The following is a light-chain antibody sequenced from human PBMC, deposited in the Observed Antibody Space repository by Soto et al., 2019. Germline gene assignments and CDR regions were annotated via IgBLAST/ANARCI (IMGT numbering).Light chain of an antibody. Sequence: EIMLTQSPVTLSLSPGERATLSCRASQSVTSFLALYQQKPGQAPRLLIYEFSNRATRIPARCSATGSGPDLTLTISSLEPEYVAVYYCQQRSNWPLNFGGRTKVVIK. J-gene: IGKJ4*01. CDR3: QQRSNWPLN. CDR2: EFS. V-gene: IGKV3-11*01. CDR1: QSVTSF.